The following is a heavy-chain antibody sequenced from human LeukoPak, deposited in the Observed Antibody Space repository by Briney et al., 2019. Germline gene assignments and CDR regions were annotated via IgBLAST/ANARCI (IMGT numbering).Heavy chain of an antibody. CDR2: INPSGGST. CDR3: ARASKTDYDFWSGYYGPSAFDI. J-gene: IGHJ3*02. V-gene: IGHV1-46*01. CDR1: GYTFTSYY. D-gene: IGHD3-3*01. Sequence: GASVKVSCKASGYTFTSYYMHWVRQAHGQGLEWMGIINPSGGSTSYAQKFQGRVTMTRDTSTSTVYMELSSLRSEDEAVYYCARASKTDYDFWSGYYGPSAFDIWGQGTMVTVSS.